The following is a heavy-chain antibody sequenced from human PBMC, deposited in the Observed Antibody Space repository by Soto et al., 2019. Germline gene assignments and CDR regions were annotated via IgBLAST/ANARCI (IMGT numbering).Heavy chain of an antibody. CDR3: ARGEQYSGRIFDY. CDR1: GDSVSSNSAA. CDR2: TYYRSKWYN. J-gene: IGHJ4*02. Sequence: SQTLSLTCGISGDSVSSNSAAWNWLRQSPSRGLEWLGRTYYRSKWYNDYAVSVESRITINPDTSKNHFSLQLNFVAPEDTAVYFCARGEQYSGRIFDYWGQGTLVTVSS. V-gene: IGHV6-1*01. D-gene: IGHD1-26*01.